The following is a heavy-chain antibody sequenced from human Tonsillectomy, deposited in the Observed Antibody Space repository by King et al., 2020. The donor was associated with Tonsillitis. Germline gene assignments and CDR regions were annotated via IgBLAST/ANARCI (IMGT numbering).Heavy chain of an antibody. V-gene: IGHV2-5*02. Sequence: ITLKESGPTLVKPTETLTLTCTFSGFSLITSGVGVGWIRQPPGKALEWLALIYWDNDTRYSPSLKSRLTITKDNSRNKVVLTMTNMDPVDTATYFCARRTSGLLVAAPIRDAFDIWGQGTMVTVSS. J-gene: IGHJ3*02. D-gene: IGHD5-12*01. CDR2: IYWDNDT. CDR3: ARRTSGLLVAAPIRDAFDI. CDR1: GFSLITSGVG.